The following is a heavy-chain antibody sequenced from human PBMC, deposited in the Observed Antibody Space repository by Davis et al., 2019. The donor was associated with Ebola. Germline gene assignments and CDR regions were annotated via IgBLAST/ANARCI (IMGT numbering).Heavy chain of an antibody. CDR2: ITYDGRKK. CDR1: GLTSNNYG. J-gene: IGHJ6*04. V-gene: IGHV3-30*18. CDR3: AKGVGGRGPNYYYGIDV. Sequence: PGGSLRLSCAAVGLTSNNYGMHWVRQAPGKGREWVAGITYDGRKKNYADSVKGRFTSSRNNSNNTLSLQMSSLRPEDTALYYCAKGVGGRGPNYYYGIDVWGKGTTVSVSS. D-gene: IGHD3-16*01.